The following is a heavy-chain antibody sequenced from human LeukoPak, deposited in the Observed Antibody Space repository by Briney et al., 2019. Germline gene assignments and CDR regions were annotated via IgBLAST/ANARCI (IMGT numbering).Heavy chain of an antibody. Sequence: PGGSLRLSCTASGFTFSGYSMSWVRQAPGMGLEWVSFISSSSDYISYAESLRGRFTISTDNAKKSLYLQMNSQRREDTAVYYCARMLSSAWGELGYWGQGNLVTVSS. CDR2: ISSSSDYI. D-gene: IGHD6-19*01. J-gene: IGHJ4*02. V-gene: IGHV3-21*01. CDR3: ARMLSSAWGELGY. CDR1: GFTFSGYS.